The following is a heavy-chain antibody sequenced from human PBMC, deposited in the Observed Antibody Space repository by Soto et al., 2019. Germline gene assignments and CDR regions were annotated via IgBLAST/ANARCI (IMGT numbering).Heavy chain of an antibody. CDR2: ISGNGNDA. CDR1: GFTFRDYD. Sequence: GGSLRLSCAASGFTFRDYDMNWVRQVSGKGLEWVSDISGNGNDARYADSVKGRFSISRDNSRNTLYLHLNRLRVDDTAVYYCGKERRGSGWSVCNFWGQGTLVTVSS. D-gene: IGHD6-19*01. J-gene: IGHJ4*02. CDR3: GKERRGSGWSVCNF. V-gene: IGHV3-23*01.